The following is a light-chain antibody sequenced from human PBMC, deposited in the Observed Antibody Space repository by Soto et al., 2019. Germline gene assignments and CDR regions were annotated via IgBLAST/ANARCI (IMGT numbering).Light chain of an antibody. J-gene: IGLJ2*01. CDR2: NDN. CDR3: AAWDGSLNHIL. V-gene: IGLV1-44*01. CDR1: SFNMGSNT. Sequence: QSVLTQPPSASGTPGQGVAISFSGSSFNMGSNTVNWNQHLPGTAPKLLIYNDNQRPSGVPDRLFGSKSGTSASLAITWPQSGDEADYYCAAWDGSLNHILFGGWTKLTVL.